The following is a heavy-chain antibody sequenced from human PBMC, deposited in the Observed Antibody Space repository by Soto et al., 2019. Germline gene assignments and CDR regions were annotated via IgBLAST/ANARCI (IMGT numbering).Heavy chain of an antibody. J-gene: IGHJ6*02. D-gene: IGHD3-10*01. CDR1: GLSFSGYY. CDR3: ARVSGIYYYGMDV. CDR2: INHSGST. Sequence: SDTLSLTCAVFGLSFSGYYWSWIRQPPGKGLEWIGEINHSGSTNYNPSLKSRVTISVDTSKNQFSLKLSSVTAADTAVYYCARVSGIYYYGMDVWGQGTTVT. V-gene: IGHV4-34*01.